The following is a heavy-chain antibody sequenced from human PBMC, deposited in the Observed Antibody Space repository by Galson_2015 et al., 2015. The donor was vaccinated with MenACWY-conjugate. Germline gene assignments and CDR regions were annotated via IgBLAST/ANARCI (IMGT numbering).Heavy chain of an antibody. CDR1: GFTFSTSW. Sequence: SLRLSCAASGFTFSTSWMSWVRQAPGKGLEWVANIKEDGGEIYYVDSVKGRFTISRDNAKNSLYLQMSSLRAEDTAVYYCARGWTGYPYGMDVRGQGTMVTVSS. V-gene: IGHV3-7*03. J-gene: IGHJ6*02. CDR2: IKEDGGEI. CDR3: ARGWTGYPYGMDV. D-gene: IGHD3/OR15-3a*01.